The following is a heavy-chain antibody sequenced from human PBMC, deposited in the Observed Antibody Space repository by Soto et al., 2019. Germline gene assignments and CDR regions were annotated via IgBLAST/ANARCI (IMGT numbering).Heavy chain of an antibody. CDR3: AKVWERTVTTRNYFYGMDV. J-gene: IGHJ6*02. Sequence: EVQLLESGGDLVQPGESLRLSCAASGFTFSSYAMSWVRQAPRKGLEWVSSISGRGGSTYYADSVKGRFTISRDNYMNTLILQMNRLRAEETAVYYCAKVWERTVTTRNYFYGMDVWGQGTTVTVSS. CDR2: ISGRGGST. V-gene: IGHV3-23*01. D-gene: IGHD4-17*01. CDR1: GFTFSSYA.